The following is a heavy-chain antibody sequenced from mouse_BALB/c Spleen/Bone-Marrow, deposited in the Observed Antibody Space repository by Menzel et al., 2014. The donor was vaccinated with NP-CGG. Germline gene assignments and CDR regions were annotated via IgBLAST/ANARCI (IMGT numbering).Heavy chain of an antibody. CDR1: GYTFTSYW. V-gene: IGHV1-87*01. J-gene: IGHJ4*01. D-gene: IGHD3-2*02. CDR3: ARSGAMDY. Sequence: VQLQQSGAELARPGASVKLSCKASGYTFTSYWMQWVKRRPGRGLEWIGAIYPGDGDTRYTQKFKGKATLTADKSSSTAYMQLSSLASEDSAVYYCARSGAMDYWGQGTSVTVSS. CDR2: IYPGDGDT.